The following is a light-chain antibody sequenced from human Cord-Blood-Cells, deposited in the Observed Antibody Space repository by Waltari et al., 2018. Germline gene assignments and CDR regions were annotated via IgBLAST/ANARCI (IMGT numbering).Light chain of an antibody. CDR2: DNN. J-gene: IGLJ3*02. CDR1: SSNIGNNY. Sequence: QSVLTQPPSVPAAPGQKVTISCSGSSSNIGNNYVSWYQQLPGTAPKLLIYDNNKRPSGIPDRFSGSKSSTSATLGITGLQTGDEADYYCGTWDSSLSAWVFGGGTKLTVL. CDR3: GTWDSSLSAWV. V-gene: IGLV1-51*01.